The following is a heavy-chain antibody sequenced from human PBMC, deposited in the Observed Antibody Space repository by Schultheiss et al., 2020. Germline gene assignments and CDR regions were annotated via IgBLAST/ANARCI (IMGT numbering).Heavy chain of an antibody. Sequence: GESLKISCAASGFTFSSYGMHWVRQAPGKGLEWVAVIWYDGSEKYYADSVKGRFSISRDNSKNTLYLQMNSLRAEDTATYYCARPKYTNSWYGNFWGQGTLVTVSS. D-gene: IGHD6-13*01. CDR2: IWYDGSEK. V-gene: IGHV3-33*01. J-gene: IGHJ4*02. CDR3: ARPKYTNSWYGNF. CDR1: GFTFSSYG.